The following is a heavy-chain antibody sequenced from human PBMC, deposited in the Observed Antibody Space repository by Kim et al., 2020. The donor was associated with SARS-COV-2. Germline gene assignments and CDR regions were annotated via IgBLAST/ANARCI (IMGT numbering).Heavy chain of an antibody. CDR3: ARTYIAAAGSPYFDY. CDR1: GGSISSSSYY. CDR2: IYYSGST. D-gene: IGHD6-13*01. V-gene: IGHV4-39*01. Sequence: SETLSLTCTVSGGSISSSSYYWGWIRQPPGKGLEWIGSIYYSGSTYYNPSLKSRVTISVDTFKNQFSLKLSSVTAADTAVYYCARTYIAAAGSPYFDYWGQGTLVTVSS. J-gene: IGHJ4*02.